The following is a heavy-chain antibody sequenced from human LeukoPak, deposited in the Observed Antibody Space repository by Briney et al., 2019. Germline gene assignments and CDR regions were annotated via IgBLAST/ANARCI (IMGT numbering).Heavy chain of an antibody. J-gene: IGHJ4*02. CDR2: ISGSGGST. CDR3: AKEASNYVPRPYYFDY. D-gene: IGHD4-11*01. Sequence: GGSLRLSCAASGFTFSSYAMSWVRQAPGKGLEWVSAISGSGGSTYYADSVKGRFTISRDNSKNTLYLQMNSLRAEDTAVYYCAKEASNYVPRPYYFDYWGQGTLVTVSS. V-gene: IGHV3-23*01. CDR1: GFTFSSYA.